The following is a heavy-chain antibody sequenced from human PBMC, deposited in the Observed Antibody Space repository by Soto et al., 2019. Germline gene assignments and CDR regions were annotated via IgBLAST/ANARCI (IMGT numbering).Heavy chain of an antibody. CDR1: GYTFTSYG. V-gene: IGHV1-18*01. Sequence: QVQLVQSGAEVKKPGASVKVSCKASGYTFTSYGISWVRQAPGQGLEWMGWISAYNGNTNYAEKPHGRVTITEDSPSSTPNIELTSLRANDTAVYYCARLGCSSTSCYGLLFGYYYYYNMDVWGKGTTDTVSS. CDR3: ARLGCSSTSCYGLLFGYYYYYNMDV. J-gene: IGHJ6*03. D-gene: IGHD2-2*01. CDR2: ISAYNGNT.